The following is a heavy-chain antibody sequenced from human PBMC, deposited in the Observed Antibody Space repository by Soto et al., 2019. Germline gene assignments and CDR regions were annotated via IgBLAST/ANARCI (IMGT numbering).Heavy chain of an antibody. CDR2: ISGSGGST. J-gene: IGHJ4*02. Sequence: EVQLLESGGGLVQPGGSLRLSCVASGFTFSSYAMSWVRQAPGKGLEWVSSISGSGGSTYHADSVKGRFTISRDNSKNTLYLQMNSLRVEDTAVYYCAERGRASGDFDYWGQGTLVTVSS. D-gene: IGHD7-27*01. CDR1: GFTFSSYA. CDR3: AERGRASGDFDY. V-gene: IGHV3-23*01.